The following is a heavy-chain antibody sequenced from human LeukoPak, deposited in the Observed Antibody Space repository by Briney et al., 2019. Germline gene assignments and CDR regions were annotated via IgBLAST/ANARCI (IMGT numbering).Heavy chain of an antibody. CDR3: ARDWGATRHGGLDY. D-gene: IGHD5-12*01. Sequence: PGGSLRLSCAASGLTFSSYGMHWVRQAPGKGLEWVAVIWYDGSNKYYADSVKGRFTISRDNSKNTLYLQMNSLRAEDTAVYYCARDWGATRHGGLDYWGQGTLVTVSS. CDR2: IWYDGSNK. J-gene: IGHJ4*02. V-gene: IGHV3-33*01. CDR1: GLTFSSYG.